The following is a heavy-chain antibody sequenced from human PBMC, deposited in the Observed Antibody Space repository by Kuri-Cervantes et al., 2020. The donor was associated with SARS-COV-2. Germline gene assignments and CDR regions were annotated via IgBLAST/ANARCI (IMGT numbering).Heavy chain of an antibody. CDR1: GYTFTSYY. CDR2: INPSGGST. Sequence: ASVKVSCKASGYTFTSYYMHWVRQAPGQGLEWMGIINPSGGSTSYAQKFQGRVTMTRDTSTSTVYMELSSLRAEDTAVYYCARSSSSTPRGFDIWGQGTMVTVSS. J-gene: IGHJ3*02. V-gene: IGHV1-46*01. CDR3: ARSSSSTPRGFDI. D-gene: IGHD6-13*01.